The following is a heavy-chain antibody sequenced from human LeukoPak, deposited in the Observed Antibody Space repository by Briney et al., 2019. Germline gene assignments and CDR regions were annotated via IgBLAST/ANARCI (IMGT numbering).Heavy chain of an antibody. Sequence: GASVKVSCKVSGYTLTELSMHWVRQAPGKGLEWMGGFDPEDGETIYSRKFQGRVTMTEDTSTDTAYMELSSLRSDDTAVYYCATSRGYYYDNYGTRTDWFDPWGQGTLVTVSS. J-gene: IGHJ5*02. D-gene: IGHD3-22*01. CDR3: ATSRGYYYDNYGTRTDWFDP. CDR1: GYTLTELS. V-gene: IGHV1-24*01. CDR2: FDPEDGET.